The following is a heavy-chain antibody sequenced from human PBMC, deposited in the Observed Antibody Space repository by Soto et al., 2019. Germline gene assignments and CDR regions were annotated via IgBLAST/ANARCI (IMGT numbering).Heavy chain of an antibody. Sequence: QVQLQQWGAGLLKPSETLSLTCAVYGGSFSGYYWSWIRQPPGKGLEWIGEINHSGSTNYNPSLKSRGTISVDTSKNQFSLKLSSVTAAGTAVYYCARVCYYYDSSGYYSPYFDYWGQGTLVTVSS. V-gene: IGHV4-34*01. CDR2: INHSGST. CDR3: ARVCYYYDSSGYYSPYFDY. J-gene: IGHJ4*02. D-gene: IGHD3-22*01. CDR1: GGSFSGYY.